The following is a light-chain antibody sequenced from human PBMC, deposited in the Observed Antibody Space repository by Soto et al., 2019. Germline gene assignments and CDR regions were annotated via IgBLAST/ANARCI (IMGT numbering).Light chain of an antibody. J-gene: IGKJ1*01. V-gene: IGKV3-20*01. CDR2: GAS. CDR1: QSVSSSY. Sequence: KVVTISAAAVSLSKEARATLSCRASQSVSSSYLAWYQRKPGQAPRLLIYGASSRATGIPDRFSGSGSGTDFNLTISRLEPEDFAMYCCQHSGSSPRRFCEGTKVDIK. CDR3: QHSGSSPRR.